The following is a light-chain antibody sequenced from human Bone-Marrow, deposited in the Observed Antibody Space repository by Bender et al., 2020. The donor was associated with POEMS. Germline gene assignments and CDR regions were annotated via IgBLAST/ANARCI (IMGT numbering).Light chain of an antibody. CDR1: SSDVGAYNY. J-gene: IGLJ2*01. CDR2: DVT. Sequence: QSALTQPRSVSGSPGRSVTISCTGTSSDVGAYNYVSWYQQHPGKAPTLMIYDVTNRPSGVPDRFSGSKSGNTAYLTVSGVQAEDDADYYCSSYAGFDKGVFGGGTKLTVL. V-gene: IGLV2-11*01. CDR3: SSYAGFDKGV.